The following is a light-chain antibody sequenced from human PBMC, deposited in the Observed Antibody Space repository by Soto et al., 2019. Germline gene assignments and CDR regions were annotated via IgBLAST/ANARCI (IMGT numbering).Light chain of an antibody. Sequence: QSALTQPASVSGSPGQSITISCTGTSGDVGSYNLVSWFQQHPGEAPKLMIYEGTKRPSGVSNRFSGSKSGNTASLTISGLQAEDEAHYYCCSYAGSDTMLFGGGTKVTVL. CDR2: EGT. CDR1: SGDVGSYNL. V-gene: IGLV2-23*01. CDR3: CSYAGSDTML. J-gene: IGLJ2*01.